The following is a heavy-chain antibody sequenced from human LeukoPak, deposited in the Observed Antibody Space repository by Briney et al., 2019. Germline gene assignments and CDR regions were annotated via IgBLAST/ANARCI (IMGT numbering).Heavy chain of an antibody. V-gene: IGHV3-11*04. CDR2: ISSTGSAI. J-gene: IGHJ4*02. CDR1: GFTFSDYY. D-gene: IGHD4-17*01. CDR3: ARARDTTVTMGFDY. Sequence: GGSLRLSCAASGFTFSDYYMSWIRQAPGKGLEWVSYISSTGSAIYYADSVKGRFTISRDNVKNSLYLQLNSLRAEDTAVYYCARARDTTVTMGFDYWGQGTLVTVSS.